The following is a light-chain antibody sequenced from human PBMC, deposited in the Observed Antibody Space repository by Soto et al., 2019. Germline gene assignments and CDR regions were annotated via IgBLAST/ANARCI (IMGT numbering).Light chain of an antibody. CDR2: GAS. J-gene: IGKJ2*01. Sequence: EIVLTQSPGTLSLSPGERATLSCRASQSASNSNLAWYQQKPGQAPRLLIYGASVRATGVPARFSGSGSGTEFTLTINSLQSEDYAVYFCQQYNNWPYTFGQGTKVDIK. V-gene: IGKV3-15*01. CDR1: QSASNSN. CDR3: QQYNNWPYT.